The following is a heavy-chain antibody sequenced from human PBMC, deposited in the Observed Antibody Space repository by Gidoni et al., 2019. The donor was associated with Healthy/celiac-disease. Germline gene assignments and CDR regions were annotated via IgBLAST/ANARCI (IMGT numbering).Heavy chain of an antibody. CDR3: ARDGLLDYGDYVSPVRGDYYYGMDV. CDR2: IYYSGST. D-gene: IGHD4-17*01. CDR1: GGSISSSSYY. Sequence: QLQLQESGPGLVKPSATLSLTCPFSGGSISSSSYYWGWIRQPPGKGLEWIGSIYYSGSTYYNPSLKSRVTISVDTSKNQFSLKLSSVTAADTAVYYCARDGLLDYGDYVSPVRGDYYYGMDVWGQGTTVTVSS. V-gene: IGHV4-39*07. J-gene: IGHJ6*02.